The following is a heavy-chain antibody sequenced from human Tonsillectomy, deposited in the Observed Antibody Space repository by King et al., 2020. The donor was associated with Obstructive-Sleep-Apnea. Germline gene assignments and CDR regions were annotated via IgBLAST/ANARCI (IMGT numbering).Heavy chain of an antibody. Sequence: VQLQESGPGLVKPSQTLSLTCTVSGGSISSGDYYWSWIRQPPGKGLEWIWYIYYSGRTYCNPSLKSRVTLLVDTSKNQFSLKLSSVTAADTAVYYCARASSYYDSSASSFDYWGQGTLVTVSS. J-gene: IGHJ4*02. CDR3: ARASSYYDSSASSFDY. CDR2: IYYSGRT. D-gene: IGHD3-22*01. V-gene: IGHV4-30-4*01. CDR1: GGSISSGDYY.